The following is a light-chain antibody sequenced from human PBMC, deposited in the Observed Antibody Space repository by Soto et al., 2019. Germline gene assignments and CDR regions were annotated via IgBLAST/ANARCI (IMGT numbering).Light chain of an antibody. Sequence: DIQLTQSPSSLSASVGDRVTITCRASQGVSSYVDWYQQKPGKPPKLLIYGASPLQSGVPSRFSGGASGTEFTLTITSLQPEDFATYYCPQLNSYPLPFGQGTRLDI. V-gene: IGKV1-9*01. J-gene: IGKJ5*01. CDR2: GAS. CDR1: QGVSSY. CDR3: PQLNSYPLP.